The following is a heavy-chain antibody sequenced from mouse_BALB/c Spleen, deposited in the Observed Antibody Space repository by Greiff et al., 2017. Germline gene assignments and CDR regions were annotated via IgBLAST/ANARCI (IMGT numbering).Heavy chain of an antibody. CDR2: INSNGGST. CDR1: GFTFSSYY. Sequence: EVKLQESGGGLVKLGGSLKLSCAASGFTFSSYYMSWVRQTPEKRLELVAAINSNGGSTYYPDTVKGRFTISRDNAKNTLYLQMSSLKSEDTALYYCARHHGYHRYWYFDVWGAGTTVTVSS. CDR3: ARHHGYHRYWYFDV. J-gene: IGHJ1*01. V-gene: IGHV5-6-2*01. D-gene: IGHD2-2*01.